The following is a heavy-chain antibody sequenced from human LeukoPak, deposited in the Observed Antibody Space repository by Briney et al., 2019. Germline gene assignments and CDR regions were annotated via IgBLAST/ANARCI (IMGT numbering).Heavy chain of an antibody. V-gene: IGHV3-7*04. CDR1: GFPFSSYW. CDR3: TRVGYIDEGIDY. Sequence: GGSLRLSCVASGFPFSSYWMTWVRQAPGKGLEWVANIQQDGSKKSYVDSVKGRFTTSRDNAKNSLYLQMNSLRAEDTAIYYCTRVGYIDEGIDYWGQGTLVTVSS. J-gene: IGHJ4*02. CDR2: IQQDGSKK. D-gene: IGHD5-24*01.